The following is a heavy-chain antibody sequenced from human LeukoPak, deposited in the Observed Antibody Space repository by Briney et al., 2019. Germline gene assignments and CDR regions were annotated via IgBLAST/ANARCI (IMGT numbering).Heavy chain of an antibody. J-gene: IGHJ4*02. CDR2: ISSSSSYI. Sequence: GGALRLSCAASGFTFSNYNMNWVRQAPGKGLEWVSSISSSSSYIYYADSVKGRFTISRDNTKNSLYLQMNSLRAEDTAVYYCTRDSPYGTAGYWGQGTLVTVSS. V-gene: IGHV3-21*01. D-gene: IGHD2-8*02. CDR1: GFTFSNYN. CDR3: TRDSPYGTAGY.